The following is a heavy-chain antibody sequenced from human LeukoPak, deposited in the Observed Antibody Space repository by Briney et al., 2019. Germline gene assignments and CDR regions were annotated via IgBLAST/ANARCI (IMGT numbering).Heavy chain of an antibody. CDR3: TTPTLVVVVAGFHFDY. CDR1: GFTFGDYA. V-gene: IGHV3-49*03. J-gene: IGHJ4*02. CDR2: IRSKAYGGTT. D-gene: IGHD2-15*01. Sequence: GGSLRLSCTASGFTFGDYAMSWFRQAPGKGLEWVGFIRSKAYGGTTEYAASVKGRFTISRDDSTSIAYLQMNSLKTEDTAVYYCTTPTLVVVVAGFHFDYWGQGTLVTVSS.